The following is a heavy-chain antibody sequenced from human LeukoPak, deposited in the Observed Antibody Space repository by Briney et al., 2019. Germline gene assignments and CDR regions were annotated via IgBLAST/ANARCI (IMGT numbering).Heavy chain of an antibody. D-gene: IGHD4-17*01. Sequence: GGSLRLSCAASGFTFSSYAMSWVRQAPGKGLEWVSAISGSGGSTYYADSVKGRFTISRDNSKNTLYLQMNSLRAEDTAVYYCVKDGADYGDYADYWGQGTLVTVSS. CDR1: GFTFSSYA. CDR2: ISGSGGST. CDR3: VKDGADYGDYADY. J-gene: IGHJ4*02. V-gene: IGHV3-23*01.